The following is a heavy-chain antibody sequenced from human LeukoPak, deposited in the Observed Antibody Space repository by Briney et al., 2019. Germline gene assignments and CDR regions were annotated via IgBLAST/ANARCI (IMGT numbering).Heavy chain of an antibody. V-gene: IGHV3-23*01. D-gene: IGHD4-23*01. CDR3: AKGGGNPRGDYYYYYMDV. J-gene: IGHJ6*03. Sequence: GGSLRLSCAASGFTFSSYAMSWGRQAPGKGLEWVSAISGSGGSTYYADSVKGRFTISIDNSKNTLYLQMNSLRAEDTAVYYCAKGGGNPRGDYYYYYMDVWGKGTTVTVSS. CDR1: GFTFSSYA. CDR2: ISGSGGST.